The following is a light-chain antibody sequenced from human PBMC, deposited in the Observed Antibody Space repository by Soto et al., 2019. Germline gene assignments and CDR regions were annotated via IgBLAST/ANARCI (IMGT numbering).Light chain of an antibody. CDR2: DAS. J-gene: IGKJ3*01. CDR3: QQYNSYSLFT. CDR1: QSISSW. V-gene: IGKV1-5*01. Sequence: DIQMTQSPSTLSASVRDRVTITCRASQSISSWLAWYQQKPGKAPKLLIYDASSLESGVPSRFSGSGSGTEFTLTISSLQPDDFATYYCQQYNSYSLFTFGPGTKVDIK.